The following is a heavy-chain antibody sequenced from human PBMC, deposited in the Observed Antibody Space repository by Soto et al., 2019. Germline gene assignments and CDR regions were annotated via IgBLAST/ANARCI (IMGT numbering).Heavy chain of an antibody. V-gene: IGHV4-34*01. Sequence: PSETLSLTCAVYGASFSTYYWSWIRQPPGKGLEWIGEINHSGSTNYNPSLKSRVTMSVDTSKNQFSLKLSSVTAADTAIYYCTSQREYSVNFDYWGQGTLVTVSS. CDR1: GASFSTYY. CDR2: INHSGST. CDR3: TSQREYSVNFDY. J-gene: IGHJ4*02. D-gene: IGHD1-26*01.